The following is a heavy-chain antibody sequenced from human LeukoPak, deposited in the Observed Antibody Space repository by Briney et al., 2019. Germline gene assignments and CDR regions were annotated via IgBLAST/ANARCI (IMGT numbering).Heavy chain of an antibody. CDR1: EFTFSSYA. J-gene: IGHJ4*02. Sequence: GGSLRLSCAASEFTFSSYAMSWVRQAPGEGPEWVSAIVGSGDSTYYADSVKGRFTISRDNSKNTLYLQMNSLRAEDTAVYYCAKDQLRYYDSSGYYRLWGQGALVTVSS. CDR2: IVGSGDST. V-gene: IGHV3-23*01. D-gene: IGHD3-22*01. CDR3: AKDQLRYYDSSGYYRL.